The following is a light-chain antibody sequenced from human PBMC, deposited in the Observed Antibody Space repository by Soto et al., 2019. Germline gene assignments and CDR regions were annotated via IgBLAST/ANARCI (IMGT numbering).Light chain of an antibody. CDR1: SSNIGSNH. Sequence: QSVLTQPPSTSGTPGQRVTISCSGSSSNIGSNHVYWYQQFPGMAPKLLMYRSDPRPTGVPDRFSGSKSGTSASLAISGLRSDDEADYYCSARDDSLSGMVFGSGTKLTVL. V-gene: IGLV1-47*01. CDR3: SARDDSLSGMV. J-gene: IGLJ2*01. CDR2: RSD.